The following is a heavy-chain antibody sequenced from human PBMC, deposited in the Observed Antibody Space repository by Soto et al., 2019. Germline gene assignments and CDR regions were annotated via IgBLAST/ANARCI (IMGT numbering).Heavy chain of an antibody. CDR3: ARGLPDGPLFGVVIISGPPTGMDV. J-gene: IGHJ6*03. Sequence: PSETLSLTCAVYGGSFSGYYWSWIRQPPGKGLEWIGEINHSGSTNYNPSLKSRVTISVDTSKNQFSLKLSSVTAADTAVYYCARGLPDGPLFGVVIISGPPTGMDVWGKGTTVTVSS. D-gene: IGHD3-3*01. CDR2: INHSGST. CDR1: GGSFSGYY. V-gene: IGHV4-34*01.